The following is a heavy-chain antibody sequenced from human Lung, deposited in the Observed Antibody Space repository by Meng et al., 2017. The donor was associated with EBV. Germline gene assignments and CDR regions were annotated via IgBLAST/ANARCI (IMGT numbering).Heavy chain of an antibody. CDR2: LNEDGGVT. CDR3: SRDLAGADDS. Sequence: GRRVESGGALVQPGGSLRLSWAASGFPFSRYWMHWVRQAPGQGLMWVSRLNEDGGVTDYADSVKGRFTIYRDNARNTLYLQMHNLRVEDTATYFCSRDLAGADDSWGQGTLVTVSS. CDR1: GFPFSRYW. D-gene: IGHD1-14*01. V-gene: IGHV3-74*01. J-gene: IGHJ4*02.